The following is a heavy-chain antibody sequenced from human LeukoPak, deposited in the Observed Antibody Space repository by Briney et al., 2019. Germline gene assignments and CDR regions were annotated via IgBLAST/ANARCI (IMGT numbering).Heavy chain of an antibody. J-gene: IGHJ4*02. CDR2: IREDESEK. CDR3: ARVYDSSGYYTPFDFDY. D-gene: IGHD3-22*01. V-gene: IGHV3-7*01. CDR1: GFTFSRYG. Sequence: GGSLRLSCAASGFTFSRYGMDWVRQAPGKGLEWVANIREDESEKNYVDSVKGRFTISRDNAKNSLYLQMNSLRAEDTAVYYCARVYDSSGYYTPFDFDYWGQGTLVTVSS.